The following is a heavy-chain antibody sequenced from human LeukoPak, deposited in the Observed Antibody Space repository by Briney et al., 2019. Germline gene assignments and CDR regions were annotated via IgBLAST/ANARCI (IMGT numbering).Heavy chain of an antibody. V-gene: IGHV3-11*06. CDR1: GFSFSSYH. CDR3: ARETFYAFDF. D-gene: IGHD3-16*01. CDR2: VTTDSSHT. Sequence: KTGGSLRLSCAASGFSFSSYHMRCIRQAPGKGLEWVSSVTTDSSHTNYADSVEGRFTPSRDNAKNSLYLQMNSLRAEDTAVYYCARETFYAFDFWGQGAMVTVSS. J-gene: IGHJ3*01.